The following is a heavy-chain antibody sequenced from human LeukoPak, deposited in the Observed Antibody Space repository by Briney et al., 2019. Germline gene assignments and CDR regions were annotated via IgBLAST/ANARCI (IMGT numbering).Heavy chain of an antibody. CDR2: INNSSSYI. V-gene: IGHV3-21*06. D-gene: IGHD3-10*01. J-gene: IGHJ4*02. Sequence: GSLRLSCAASGFTFSSYAMSWVRQAPGKGLEWVSSINNSSSYIYYADSVKGRFTISRDNAKNSLYLQMNSLRVEDTAVYYCTIPRSGRDYWGQGTLVTVSS. CDR3: TIPRSGRDY. CDR1: GFTFSSYA.